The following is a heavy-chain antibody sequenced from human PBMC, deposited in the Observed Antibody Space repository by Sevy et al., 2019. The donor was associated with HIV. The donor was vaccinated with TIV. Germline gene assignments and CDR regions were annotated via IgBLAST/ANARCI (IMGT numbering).Heavy chain of an antibody. V-gene: IGHV3-23*01. CDR1: GFTFNNYA. CDR3: GRHTGEPYYFEI. D-gene: IGHD3-9*01. CDR2: IRGRNNVT. Sequence: GGSLRLSCTASGFTFNNYAMTWVRQAPGKGLEWVSSIRGRNNVTIYAESVRGRFTLSRDISKNTLYLQMNSLRVEDTAVDYCGRHTGEPYYFEIWGQGTLVTVSS. J-gene: IGHJ4*02.